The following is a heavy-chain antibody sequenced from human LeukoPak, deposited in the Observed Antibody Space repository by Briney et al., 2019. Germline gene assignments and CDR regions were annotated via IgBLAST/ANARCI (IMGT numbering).Heavy chain of an antibody. CDR3: ASQAWTGYYGY. CDR2: INSDGSST. D-gene: IGHD3/OR15-3a*01. J-gene: IGHJ4*02. CDR1: GFTFSSYW. Sequence: GGSLRLSCAASGFTFSSYWMHWVRQAPGKGLVWVSRINSDGSSTSYADSVKGRFTICRDHAKNTLYLQMNSLRAEDTAVYYCASQAWTGYYGYWGQGTLVTVSS. V-gene: IGHV3-74*01.